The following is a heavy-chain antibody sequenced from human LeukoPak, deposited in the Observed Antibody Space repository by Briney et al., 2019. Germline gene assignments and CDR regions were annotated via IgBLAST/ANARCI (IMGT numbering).Heavy chain of an antibody. J-gene: IGHJ5*02. CDR1: GYTFTSYG. V-gene: IGHV1-18*01. CDR3: ARVRIGSRTGNWFDP. D-gene: IGHD6-13*01. Sequence: GASVKVSCKASGYTFTSYGISRVRQAPGQGLEWMGWISAYNGNTNYAQKLQGRVTMTTDTSTSTAYMELRSLRSDDTAVYYCARVRIGSRTGNWFDPWGQGTLVTVSS. CDR2: ISAYNGNT.